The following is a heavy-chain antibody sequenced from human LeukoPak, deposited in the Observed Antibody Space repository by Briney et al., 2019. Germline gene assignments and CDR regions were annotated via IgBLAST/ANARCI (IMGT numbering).Heavy chain of an antibody. D-gene: IGHD3-22*01. CDR3: ARDGDYYDSSGYYFPDY. CDR1: GFTFSNYW. J-gene: IGHJ4*02. Sequence: GGSLRLSCAASGFTFSNYWMHWVRPAPGKGLVWVSRINTDGSSTSYVDSVKGRFTISRDNAKNTLYLQMNSLRAEDTAVYYCARDGDYYDSSGYYFPDYWGQGTLVTVSS. CDR2: INTDGSST. V-gene: IGHV3-74*01.